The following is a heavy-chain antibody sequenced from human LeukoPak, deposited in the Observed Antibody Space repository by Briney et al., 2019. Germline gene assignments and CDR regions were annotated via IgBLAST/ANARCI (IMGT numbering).Heavy chain of an antibody. CDR3: ANRGLYCYFNY. CDR2: TSYSGIT. D-gene: IGHD2-15*01. J-gene: IGHJ4*02. Sequence: SETLSLTCSVTGGSISDSSFYWGWVRQAPGKGLDWIGSTSYSGITFYHPSLKSRVIISADTSKNQFSLRLTSVTAADTAVYYCANRGLYCYFNYWGQGTLATVSS. V-gene: IGHV4-39*01. CDR1: GGSISDSSFY.